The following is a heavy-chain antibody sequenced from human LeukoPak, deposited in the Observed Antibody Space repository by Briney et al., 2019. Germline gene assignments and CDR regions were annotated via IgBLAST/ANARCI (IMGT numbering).Heavy chain of an antibody. CDR1: GGTFSSYA. CDR3: ARGVDCSGGSCYGGWTYYYGMDV. CDR2: IIPIFGKA. D-gene: IGHD2-15*01. V-gene: IGHV1-69*06. J-gene: IGHJ6*04. Sequence: SVTVSCKASGGTFSSYAISWVRQAPGQGLEWMGGIIPIFGKANYAQKFQGRVTITADKSTSTAYMELSSLRSEDTAVYYCARGVDCSGGSCYGGWTYYYGMDVWGKGTTVTVSS.